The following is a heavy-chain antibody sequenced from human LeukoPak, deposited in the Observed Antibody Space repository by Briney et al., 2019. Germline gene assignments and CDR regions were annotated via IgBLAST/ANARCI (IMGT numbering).Heavy chain of an antibody. CDR3: ARTYCSSTSCYHFDY. V-gene: IGHV1-69*01. CDR1: GGTFSSYA. J-gene: IGHJ4*02. D-gene: IGHD2-2*01. Sequence: ASVKVSCKASGGTFSSYAIGWVRQAPGQGLEWMGGIIPIFGTANYAQKFQGRVTITADESTSTAYMELSSLRSEDTAVYYCARTYCSSTSCYHFDYWGQGTLVTVSS. CDR2: IIPIFGTA.